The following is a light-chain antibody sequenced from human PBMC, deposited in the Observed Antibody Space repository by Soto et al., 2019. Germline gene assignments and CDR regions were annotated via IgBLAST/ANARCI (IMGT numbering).Light chain of an antibody. CDR2: EDT. Sequence: QSVLIQPRSVSGSPGQSVTISCTATGSDVGDSSHVSWYQLHPGKAPKLMIYEDTKRPSGASDHFSGSKSGNTASLTISGLQAEDEADYFCCSYAGSSTLVFGGGTKVTVL. J-gene: IGLJ3*02. CDR3: CSYAGSSTLV. V-gene: IGLV2-11*01. CDR1: GSDVGDSSH.